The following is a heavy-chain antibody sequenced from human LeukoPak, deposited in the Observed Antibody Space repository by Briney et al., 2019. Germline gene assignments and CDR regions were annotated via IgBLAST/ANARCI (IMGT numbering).Heavy chain of an antibody. CDR3: ARDAQRGFDYSNSLQY. D-gene: IGHD4-11*01. J-gene: IGHJ4*02. V-gene: IGHV3-33*01. Sequence: GGSLRLSCATSGFIFSHYGMHWVRQAPDKGLEWVAVIWSDGTTQFYADSVKGRFTISRDSSNTVYLQMNSLRVEDTAVYFCARDAQRGFDYSNSLQYWGQGARVPVSS. CDR2: IWSDGTTQ. CDR1: GFIFSHYG.